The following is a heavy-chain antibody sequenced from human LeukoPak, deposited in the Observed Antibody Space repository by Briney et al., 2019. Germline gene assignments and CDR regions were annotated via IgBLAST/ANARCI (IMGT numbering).Heavy chain of an antibody. J-gene: IGHJ4*02. CDR1: GFTFSDYY. CDR3: AKVLGYCSSTSCYGGFDY. V-gene: IGHV3-11*01. Sequence: GGSLRLSCAASGFTFSDYYMSWIRQAPGKGLEWVSYISSSGSTIYYADSVKGRFTISRDNAKNSLYLQMNSLRAEDTAVYYCAKVLGYCSSTSCYGGFDYWGQGTLVTVSS. D-gene: IGHD2-2*01. CDR2: ISSSGSTI.